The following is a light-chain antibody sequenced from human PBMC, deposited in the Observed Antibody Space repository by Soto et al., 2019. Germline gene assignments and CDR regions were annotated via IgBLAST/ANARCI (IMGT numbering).Light chain of an antibody. Sequence: DIQMTQSPSTLSASVGDRVTITCRASQSISSWLAWYQQKPGKAPKLLIYDASSLESGVPSRFSGSGSGTEFTLTISSLQPDDLATYYCQQYNSYGMYSFGQGTKLEIK. CDR1: QSISSW. CDR3: QQYNSYGMYS. CDR2: DAS. J-gene: IGKJ2*01. V-gene: IGKV1-5*01.